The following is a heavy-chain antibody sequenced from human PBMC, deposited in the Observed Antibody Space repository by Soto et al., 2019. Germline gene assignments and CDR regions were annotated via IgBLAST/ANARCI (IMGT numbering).Heavy chain of an antibody. V-gene: IGHV3-30*03. CDR2: ITYDGFTQ. CDR1: GFTFSNDA. Sequence: PGGSLRLSCAASGFTFSNDAMHWVRRAPGKGLEWVAVITYDGFTQNYADSVRGRFTVSRDNSKSTLSLQMNSLRPDDTAVYYCGRGPFSSSYIDYWGQGTLVTVSS. D-gene: IGHD6-6*01. CDR3: GRGPFSSSYIDY. J-gene: IGHJ4*02.